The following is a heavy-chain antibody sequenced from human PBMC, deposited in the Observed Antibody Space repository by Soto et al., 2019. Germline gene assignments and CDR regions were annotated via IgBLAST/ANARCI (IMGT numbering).Heavy chain of an antibody. V-gene: IGHV1-18*01. J-gene: IGHJ4*02. CDR1: GYSFTRYG. CDR3: ARDFDSSGYYYRGNDY. Sequence: ASVKVSCKGSGYSFTRYGIRWVRQAPGQGLEWMGWISAYNGYTNYAQKLQGRVTMTTDTSTSTADMELGSLRSDDTAVYYCARDFDSSGYYYRGNDYWGQGTQVTASP. CDR2: ISAYNGYT. D-gene: IGHD3-22*01.